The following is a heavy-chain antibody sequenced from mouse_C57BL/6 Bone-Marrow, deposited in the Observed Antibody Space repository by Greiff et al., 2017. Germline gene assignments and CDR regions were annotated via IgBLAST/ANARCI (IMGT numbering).Heavy chain of an antibody. J-gene: IGHJ2*01. D-gene: IGHD2-3*01. V-gene: IGHV6-3*01. CDR2: IRLKSDNYAT. Sequence: EVKVEESGGGLVQPGGSMKLSCVASGFTFSNYWMNWVRQSPEKGLEWVAQIRLKSDNYATHYAESVKGRFTISRDDSNSSVYLQMHNLRAEDTGIYYCTGGGLLRDFDYWGQGTTLTVSS. CDR1: GFTFSNYW. CDR3: TGGGLLRDFDY.